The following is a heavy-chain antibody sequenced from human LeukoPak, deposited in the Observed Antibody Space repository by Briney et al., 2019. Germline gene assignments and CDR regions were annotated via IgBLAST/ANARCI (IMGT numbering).Heavy chain of an antibody. D-gene: IGHD6-13*01. CDR2: IYTSGST. J-gene: IGHJ3*02. CDR1: GGSFSSYY. CDR3: ARVAPGIAAAEQIWENDASDI. V-gene: IGHV4-59*10. Sequence: SETLSLTCAVYGGSFSSYYWSWIRQPAGKGLEWIGRIYTSGSTNYNPSLKSRVTMSVDTSKNQFSLKLSSVTAADTAVYYCARVAPGIAAAEQIWENDASDIWGQGTMVTVSS.